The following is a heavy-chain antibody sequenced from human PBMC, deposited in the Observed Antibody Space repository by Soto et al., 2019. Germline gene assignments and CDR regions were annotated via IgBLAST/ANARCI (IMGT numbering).Heavy chain of an antibody. CDR2: IYPGDSDT. J-gene: IGHJ4*02. Sequence: PXDSLRVSWQSSENGFANYCVGWMRKIPGKGLEWMGLIYPGDSDTRYSPSFQGQVTISADKSINTAYLQWSSLKASDTAMYYCARRHVASKNCGADCYFDYWGQRTLVT. V-gene: IGHV5-51*01. CDR1: ENGFANYC. CDR3: ARRHVASKNCGADCYFDY. D-gene: IGHD2-21*02.